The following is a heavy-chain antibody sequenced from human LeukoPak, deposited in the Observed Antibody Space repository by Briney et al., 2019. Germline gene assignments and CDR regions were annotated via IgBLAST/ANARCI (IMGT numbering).Heavy chain of an antibody. D-gene: IGHD3-10*01. J-gene: IGHJ4*02. CDR1: GGSIRSYY. Sequence: KSSETLSLTCTVSGGSIRSYYWSWIRQPPGKRLEWIGYISDSGSTNYNPSLKSRVTISVDTSKNQFSLKLSSVTAADTAVYYCARAIGELLVSCWGQGTLVTVFS. V-gene: IGHV4-59*01. CDR2: ISDSGST. CDR3: ARAIGELLVSC.